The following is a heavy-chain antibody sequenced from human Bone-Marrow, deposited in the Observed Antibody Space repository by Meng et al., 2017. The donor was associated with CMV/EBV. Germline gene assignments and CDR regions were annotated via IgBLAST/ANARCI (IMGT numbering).Heavy chain of an antibody. V-gene: IGHV4-39*07. CDR2: IYYSGST. Sequence: SETLSLTCTVSGGSISSSSYYWGWIRQPPGKGLEWIGSIYYSGSTYYNPSLKSRVTISVDTSKNQFSLKLSSVTAADTAVYYCAPSDCSSTSCYNPDAFDIWGQGTMVTVSS. CDR1: GGSISSSSYY. CDR3: APSDCSSTSCYNPDAFDI. J-gene: IGHJ3*02. D-gene: IGHD2-2*02.